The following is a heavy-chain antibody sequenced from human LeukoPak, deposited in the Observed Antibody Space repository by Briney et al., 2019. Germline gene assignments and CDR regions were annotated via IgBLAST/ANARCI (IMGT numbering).Heavy chain of an antibody. J-gene: IGHJ6*03. CDR2: IKQDGTEK. D-gene: IGHD1-26*01. CDR3: ARDPYSGSYGNYYYYFMDV. V-gene: IGHV3-7*01. CDR1: GFTFTTYW. Sequence: GGSLRLSCAASGFTFTTYWMSWVRQAPGKGLEWVANIKQDGTEKYYVDSVKGRFTISRDNAKNSLNLQMNSLRVEDTAVYYCARDPYSGSYGNYYYYFMDVWGKGTTVTISS.